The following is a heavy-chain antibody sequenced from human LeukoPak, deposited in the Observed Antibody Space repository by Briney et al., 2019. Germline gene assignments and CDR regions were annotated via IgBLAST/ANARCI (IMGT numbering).Heavy chain of an antibody. Sequence: SQTLSLACTVSGGSISSGSYYWSWIRQPAGKGLEWIGRIYTSGSTNYNPSLKSRVTISVDTSKNQFSLKLSSVTAADTAVYYCARGKRDLDILNLWGQGTLVTVSS. J-gene: IGHJ5*02. V-gene: IGHV4-61*02. D-gene: IGHD3-9*01. CDR3: ARGKRDLDILNL. CDR2: IYTSGST. CDR1: GGSISSGSYY.